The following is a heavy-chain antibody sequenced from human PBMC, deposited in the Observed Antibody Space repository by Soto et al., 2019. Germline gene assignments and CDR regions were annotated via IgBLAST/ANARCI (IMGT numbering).Heavy chain of an antibody. J-gene: IGHJ4*02. Sequence: VQLVESGGGFVKPGGSLRLSCAASGLTFSNVWMNWVRQAPGKGLEWVGHIKSKTDAGTTDYAATVKGRFTISRDDSKNTLYLQMNSLKIDDTGVYYCTTDVWPYVQSDYWGQGTLVTVSP. CDR1: GLTFSNVW. CDR3: TTDVWPYVQSDY. CDR2: IKSKTDAGTT. D-gene: IGHD2-8*01. V-gene: IGHV3-15*07.